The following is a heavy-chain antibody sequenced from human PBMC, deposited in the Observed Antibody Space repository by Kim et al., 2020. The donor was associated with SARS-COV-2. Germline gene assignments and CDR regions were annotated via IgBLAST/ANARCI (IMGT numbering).Heavy chain of an antibody. CDR3: TTGESSSWYADAFDI. J-gene: IGHJ3*02. D-gene: IGHD6-13*01. Sequence: APVKGRYTISRHDSQNTLYLQMNSLKTEDTAVYYCTTGESSSWYADAFDIWGQGTMVTVSS. V-gene: IGHV3-15*01.